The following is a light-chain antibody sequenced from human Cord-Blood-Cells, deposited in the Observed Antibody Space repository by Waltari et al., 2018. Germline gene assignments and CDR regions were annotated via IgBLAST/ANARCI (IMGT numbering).Light chain of an antibody. CDR1: QSVSSY. Sequence: EIVLTQSPATLSLSPGERATLSCRASQSVSSYLAWYQQKPGQAPRLLIYDASNRSTGIPARFSGIGSGTEFTLTISSLEPEDFAFYYCQQRSNWPPFTFGPGTKVDIK. V-gene: IGKV3-11*01. CDR2: DAS. J-gene: IGKJ3*01. CDR3: QQRSNWPPFT.